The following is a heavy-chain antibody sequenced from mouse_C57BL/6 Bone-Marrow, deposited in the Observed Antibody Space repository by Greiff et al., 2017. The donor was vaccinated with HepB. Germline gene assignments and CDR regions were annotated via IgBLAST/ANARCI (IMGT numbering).Heavy chain of an antibody. J-gene: IGHJ3*01. CDR2: INYDGSST. Sequence: EVKVVESEGGLVQPGSSMKLSCTASGFTFSDYYMAWVRQVPEKGLEWVANINYDGSSTYYLDSLKSRFIISRDNAKNILYLQMSSLKSEDTATYYCARVNWDSWFAYWGQGTLVTVSA. CDR1: GFTFSDYY. D-gene: IGHD4-1*01. CDR3: ARVNWDSWFAY. V-gene: IGHV5-16*01.